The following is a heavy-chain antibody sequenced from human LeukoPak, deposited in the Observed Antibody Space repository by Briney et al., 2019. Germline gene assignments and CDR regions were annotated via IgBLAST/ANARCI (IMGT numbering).Heavy chain of an antibody. V-gene: IGHV3-7*01. CDR3: VRDRGWLTFDY. Sequence: GGSLRLSCAASGFTFSSYWMNWVRQSPDKRLEWVAIIKQGGSDKNYVDSVKGRFTISRDNAKNSLYLQMNNLRAEDTSVYYCVRDRGWLTFDYXXQGALVTVSS. J-gene: IGHJ4*02. CDR1: GFTFSSYW. CDR2: IKQGGSDK. D-gene: IGHD6-19*01.